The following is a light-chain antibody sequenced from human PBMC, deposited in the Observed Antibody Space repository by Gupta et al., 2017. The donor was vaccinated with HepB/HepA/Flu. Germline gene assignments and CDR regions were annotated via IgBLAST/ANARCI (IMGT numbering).Light chain of an antibody. V-gene: IGKV1-39*01. Sequence: DIQMTQSPSSLSASVGDTVTITCRASQSINTFLHWYQQRPGRAPKLLISTTSTLQSGVPSRFSGSGSGTDFTLTISSLQPEEFATYYCQQTYTTPITFGQGTRLEIK. J-gene: IGKJ5*01. CDR1: QSINTF. CDR3: QQTYTTPIT. CDR2: TTS.